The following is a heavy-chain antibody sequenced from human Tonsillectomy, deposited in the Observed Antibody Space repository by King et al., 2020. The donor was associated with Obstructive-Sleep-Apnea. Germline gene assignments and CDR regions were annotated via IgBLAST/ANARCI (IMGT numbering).Heavy chain of an antibody. J-gene: IGHJ6*02. CDR2: INPNSGGT. CDR3: ARGGVVAAIYYYYYGMDV. CDR1: GYTFTGSY. D-gene: IGHD2-15*01. Sequence: LVQSGAEVKKPGASVKVSCKASGYTFTGSYMHWVRQAPGQGLEWMGWINPNSGGTNYAQKFQGRVTMTRDTSISTAYMELSRLRSDDTAVYYCARGGVVAAIYYYYYGMDVWGQGTTVTVSS. V-gene: IGHV1-2*02.